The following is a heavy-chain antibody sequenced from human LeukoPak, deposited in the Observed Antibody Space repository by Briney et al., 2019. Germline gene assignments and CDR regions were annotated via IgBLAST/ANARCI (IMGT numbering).Heavy chain of an antibody. J-gene: IGHJ6*02. CDR3: ARMGQLTSTSGSGNFYSYGMDV. D-gene: IGHD3-10*01. CDR1: GDSVSSNSAA. Sequence: SQTLSLTCAISGDSVSSNSAAWNWIRQSPSRGLEWLGRTYYRSKWHNDYTVSVKSRITINPDTSKNQFSLQLNSVTPEDTAVYYCARMGQLTSTSGSGNFYSYGMDVWGQGTTVTVSS. CDR2: TYYRSKWHN. V-gene: IGHV6-1*01.